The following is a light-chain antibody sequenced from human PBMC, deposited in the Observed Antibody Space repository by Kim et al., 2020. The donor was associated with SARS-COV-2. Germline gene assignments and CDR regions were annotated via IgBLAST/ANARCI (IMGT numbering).Light chain of an antibody. J-gene: IGKJ4*01. Sequence: VFPGESATLSCSTSQTISRDLAWYQQKPGQAPRLLIYGVSTRATGIPATFTGSGSGTEFTLTISSLQSEDFALYYCQQYNDWPLPFGGGTKVDIK. CDR3: QQYNDWPLP. V-gene: IGKV3-15*01. CDR1: QTISRD. CDR2: GVS.